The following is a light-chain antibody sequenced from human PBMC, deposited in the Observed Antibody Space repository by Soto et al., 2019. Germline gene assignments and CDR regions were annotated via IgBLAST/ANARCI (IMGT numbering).Light chain of an antibody. J-gene: IGKJ1*01. V-gene: IGKV3-20*01. CDR3: QQYGGSPRT. CDR2: GAS. Sequence: EVVLTQSPGTLFLSPGERATLSCRASQSISSSQLAWYQQKSGQAPRLLIYGASSRATGIPDRFSGCGSGTDFTLTISRLEPEDFAVYYCQQYGGSPRTFGQGTKVEIK. CDR1: QSISSSQ.